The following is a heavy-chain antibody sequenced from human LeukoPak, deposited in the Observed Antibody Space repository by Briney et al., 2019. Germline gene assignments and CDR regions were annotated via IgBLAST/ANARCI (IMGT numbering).Heavy chain of an antibody. Sequence: PGGSLRLSCAASGFTFSSYAMSWVRQAPGKGLEWVSAISGSGGSTYYADSVKGRFTISRDNSKNTLYLQMNSLKTEDTAVYYCTTDPLMVGDYWGQGTLVTVSS. CDR1: GFTFSSYA. CDR2: ISGSGGST. D-gene: IGHD2-8*01. CDR3: TTDPLMVGDY. J-gene: IGHJ4*02. V-gene: IGHV3-23*01.